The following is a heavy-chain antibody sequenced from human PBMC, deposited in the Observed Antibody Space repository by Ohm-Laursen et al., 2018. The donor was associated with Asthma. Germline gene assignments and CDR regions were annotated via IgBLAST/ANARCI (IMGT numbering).Heavy chain of an antibody. CDR3: ARIGPEWELPGREYSLHH. CDR2: VSGRGDTT. Sequence: SLRLSCTASGFTSSSQGMTWVRQAPGKGLEWVAGVSGRGDTTYYADSVKGRFTTSRDNARNSVYLQMNSLRAEDTALYYCARIGPEWELPGREYSLHHWGEGTLVTVSS. V-gene: IGHV3-23*01. D-gene: IGHD1-26*01. J-gene: IGHJ1*01. CDR1: GFTSSSQG.